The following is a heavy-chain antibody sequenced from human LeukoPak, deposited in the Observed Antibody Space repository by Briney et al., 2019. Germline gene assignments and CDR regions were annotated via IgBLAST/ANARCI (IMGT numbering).Heavy chain of an antibody. CDR1: GGSISRYY. Sequence: SETLSLTCTVSGGSISRYYWSWIRQPAGKGLQWIGRIYGSGSTTYNPSLKSRLTMSVDTSKNQFSLKLSSMTAADTAIYYCARDSGTTGEVKFDPWGQGTLVTVPS. CDR3: ARDSGTTGEVKFDP. V-gene: IGHV4-4*07. J-gene: IGHJ5*02. CDR2: IYGSGST. D-gene: IGHD3-10*01.